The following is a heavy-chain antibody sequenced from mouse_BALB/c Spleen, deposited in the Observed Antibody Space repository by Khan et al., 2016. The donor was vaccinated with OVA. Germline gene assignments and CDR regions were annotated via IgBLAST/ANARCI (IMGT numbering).Heavy chain of an antibody. J-gene: IGHJ4*01. D-gene: IGHD1-1*01. Sequence: EVQLVESGPGLVKPSQSLSLTCTVTGYSITSGYAWNWIRQFPGNKLEWMGYISYSGSTSYNPSLRSRISITRDTSKNQFFLQLNSVTTEDTATYYWARKNYYGYAMDYWGQGTSVTVSS. CDR2: ISYSGST. CDR1: GYSITSGYA. V-gene: IGHV3-2*02. CDR3: ARKNYYGYAMDY.